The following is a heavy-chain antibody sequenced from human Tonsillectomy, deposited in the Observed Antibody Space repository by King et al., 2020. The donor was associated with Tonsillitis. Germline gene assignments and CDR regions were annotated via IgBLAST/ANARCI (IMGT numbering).Heavy chain of an antibody. V-gene: IGHV4-59*01. CDR2: IYYSGST. CDR3: ARAGDYYDSSGYYGSYYFDY. D-gene: IGHD3-22*01. J-gene: IGHJ4*02. Sequence: QLQESGPGLVKPSETLSLTCTVSGGSISSYYWSWIRQPPGKGLEWIGYIYYSGSTNYNPSLKSRVTISVDTSKNQFSLKLSSVTAADTAVYCCARAGDYYDSSGYYGSYYFDYWGQGTLVTVSS. CDR1: GGSISSYY.